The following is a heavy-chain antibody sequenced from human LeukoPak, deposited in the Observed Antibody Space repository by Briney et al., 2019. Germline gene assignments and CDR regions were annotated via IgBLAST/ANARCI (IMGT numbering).Heavy chain of an antibody. V-gene: IGHV4-39*01. CDR3: ARLLPSSCCSWFDP. Sequence: KPSETLSLTCTVSGGSISSSSYYWGWIRQPPGKGLEWIGSIYYSGSTYYNPSLKSRVTISVDTSKNQFSLKLSSVTAADTAVYYCARLLPSSCCSWFDPWGQGTLVTVSS. J-gene: IGHJ5*02. CDR1: GGSISSSSYY. CDR2: IYYSGST. D-gene: IGHD6-13*01.